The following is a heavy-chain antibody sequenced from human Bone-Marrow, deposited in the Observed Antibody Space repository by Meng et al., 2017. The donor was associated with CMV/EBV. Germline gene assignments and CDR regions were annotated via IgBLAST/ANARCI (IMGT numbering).Heavy chain of an antibody. Sequence: SVKVSCKASGGTFSGYAISWVRQAPGQGLEWMGGIIPIFGTANYAQKFQGRVTITTDESTSTAYMELSSLRSDDTAVYYCARDYNFIGFDPWGQGTLVTVSS. CDR2: IIPIFGTA. CDR3: ARDYNFIGFDP. J-gene: IGHJ5*02. D-gene: IGHD3-10*01. CDR1: GGTFSGYA. V-gene: IGHV1-69*05.